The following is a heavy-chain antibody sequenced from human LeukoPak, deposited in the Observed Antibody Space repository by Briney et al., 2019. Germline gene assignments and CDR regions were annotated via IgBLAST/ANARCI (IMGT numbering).Heavy chain of an antibody. D-gene: IGHD3-3*01. J-gene: IGHJ4*02. CDR1: GFTFSGSA. Sequence: GGSLRLSCAASGFTFSGSAMHWARQASGKGLEWVGRIRSKANSYATAYAASVKDRFTISRDDSKNTAYLQMNSLKTEDTAVYYCTSTIFGVVADYWGQGTLVTVSS. V-gene: IGHV3-73*01. CDR2: IRSKANSYAT. CDR3: TSTIFGVVADY.